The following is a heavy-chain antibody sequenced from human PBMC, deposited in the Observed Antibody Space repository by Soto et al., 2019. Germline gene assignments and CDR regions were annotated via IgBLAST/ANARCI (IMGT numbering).Heavy chain of an antibody. D-gene: IGHD4-17*01. V-gene: IGHV1-24*01. CDR2: FDPEDGET. CDR3: TFSPVTTEYYFDY. J-gene: IGHJ4*02. Sequence: ASVKVSFKVSGYTLTELSMHWVRQAPGKGLEWMGGFDPEDGETIYAQKFQGRVTMTEDTSTDTAYMELSSLRSEDTAVYYCTFSPVTTEYYFDYWGQGTLVTVSS. CDR1: GYTLTELS.